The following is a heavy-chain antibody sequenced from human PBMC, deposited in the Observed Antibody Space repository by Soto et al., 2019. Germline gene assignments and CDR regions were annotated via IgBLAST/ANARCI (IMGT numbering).Heavy chain of an antibody. CDR2: INHSGST. CDR3: ARGAYGSGSYFAYWFDP. CDR1: GGSFSGYY. J-gene: IGHJ5*02. Sequence: PSETLSLTCAVYGGSFSGYYWSWIRQPPGKGLEWIGEINHSGSTNYNPSLKSRVTISVDTSKNQFSLKLSSVTAADTAVYYCARGAYGSGSYFAYWFDPWGQGTLVTVSS. V-gene: IGHV4-34*01. D-gene: IGHD3-10*01.